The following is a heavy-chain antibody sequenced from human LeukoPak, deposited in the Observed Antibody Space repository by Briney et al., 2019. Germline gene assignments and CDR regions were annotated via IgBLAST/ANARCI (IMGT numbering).Heavy chain of an antibody. J-gene: IGHJ3*02. CDR3: ARGTVTTTGAFDI. CDR1: GGSISSYY. V-gene: IGHV4-59*08. D-gene: IGHD4-11*01. CDR2: IYYSGST. Sequence: SETLSLTCTVSGGSISSYYWSWIRQPPGKGLEWIGYIYYSGSTNYNPSLMSRVTISVDTSKNQFSLKLSSVTAADTAVYYCARGTVTTTGAFDIWGQGTMVTVSS.